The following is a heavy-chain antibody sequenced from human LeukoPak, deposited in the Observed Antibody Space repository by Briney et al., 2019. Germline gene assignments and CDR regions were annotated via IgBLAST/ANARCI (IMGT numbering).Heavy chain of an antibody. CDR3: ARHVWLQPFDY. Sequence: SETLSLTCTVSGGSISDNNYYWAWIRQPPGKGLEWIGSIYYRGSTYFNPSLKSRVTISVDTSKNQFSLKLSSVTAADTAVYYCARHVWLQPFDYWGQGTLVTVSS. V-gene: IGHV4-39*01. D-gene: IGHD3-9*01. CDR2: IYYRGST. CDR1: GGSISDNNYY. J-gene: IGHJ4*02.